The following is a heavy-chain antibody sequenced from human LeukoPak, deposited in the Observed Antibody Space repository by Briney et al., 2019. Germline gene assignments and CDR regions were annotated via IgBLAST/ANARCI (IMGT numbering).Heavy chain of an antibody. CDR3: VRDGGEWLPDL. D-gene: IGHD3-3*01. J-gene: IGHJ5*02. Sequence: SETLSLTCTVSGGSMGTYSWCWIRQPPGKGLEWIGFKAYSGGTNYNPSLKSRVTISVDTSKGQISLNLKSVTAADTAAYYCVRDGGEWLPDLWGQGTLVTVSS. V-gene: IGHV4-59*01. CDR2: KAYSGGT. CDR1: GGSMGTYS.